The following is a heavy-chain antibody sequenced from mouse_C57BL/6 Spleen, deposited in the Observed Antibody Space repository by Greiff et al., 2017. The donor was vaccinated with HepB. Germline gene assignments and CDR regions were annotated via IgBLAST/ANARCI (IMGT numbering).Heavy chain of an antibody. V-gene: IGHV5-17*01. Sequence: EVQGVESGGGLVKPGGSLKLSCAASGFTFSDYGMHWVRQAPEKGLEWVAYISSGSSTIYYADTVKGRFTISRDNAKNTLFLQMTSLRSEDTAMYYCARGSYDYGYYAMDYWGQGTSVTVSS. CDR1: GFTFSDYG. CDR2: ISSGSSTI. CDR3: ARGSYDYGYYAMDY. J-gene: IGHJ4*01. D-gene: IGHD2-4*01.